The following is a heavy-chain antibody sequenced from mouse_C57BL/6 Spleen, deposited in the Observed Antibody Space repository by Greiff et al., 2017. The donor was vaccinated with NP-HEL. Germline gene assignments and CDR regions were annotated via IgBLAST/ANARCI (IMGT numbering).Heavy chain of an antibody. CDR1: GYSFTGYY. D-gene: IGHD1-1*01. J-gene: IGHJ1*03. Sequence: EVQLQQSGPELVKPGASVKISCKASGYSFTGYYMNWVKQSPEKSLEWIGEINPSTGGTTYNQKFKAKATLTVDKSSSTAYMQLKSLTSEDSAVYYCARTPSYYGSSHWYFDVWGTGTTVTVSS. CDR2: INPSTGGT. V-gene: IGHV1-42*01. CDR3: ARTPSYYGSSHWYFDV.